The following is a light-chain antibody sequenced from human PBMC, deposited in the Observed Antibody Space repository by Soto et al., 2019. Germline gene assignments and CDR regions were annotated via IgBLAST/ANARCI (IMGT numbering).Light chain of an antibody. V-gene: IGKV3-11*01. J-gene: IGKJ5*01. CDR1: QSVSSY. CDR2: AAS. Sequence: IVLTQSPATQSLAPVARSTRSCSASQSVSSYLAWYQQKPGQAPRLLIYAASNRATGIPARFSGSGSGTDFTLTISSLEPEDFAVYYCQQRSNWPPFTFGQGTRLEIK. CDR3: QQRSNWPPFT.